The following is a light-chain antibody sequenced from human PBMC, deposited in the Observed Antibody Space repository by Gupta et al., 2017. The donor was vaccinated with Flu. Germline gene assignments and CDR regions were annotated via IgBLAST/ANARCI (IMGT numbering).Light chain of an antibody. CDR1: GANIGINI. Sequence: ETITSSGSGANIGINIVNWYQQHPGTAPKLLIYGNSRRPSGVPERFSGSKSGTSATLAISGVQAEDEADYYCAAWDNSPNGWVFGGGTKLTVL. CDR3: AAWDNSPNGWV. J-gene: IGLJ3*02. V-gene: IGLV1-44*01. CDR2: GNS.